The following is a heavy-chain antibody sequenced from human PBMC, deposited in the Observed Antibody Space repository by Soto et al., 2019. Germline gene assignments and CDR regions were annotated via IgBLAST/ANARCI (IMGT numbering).Heavy chain of an antibody. CDR3: ARLPSGSGYDLVY. V-gene: IGHV4-59*08. Sequence: QVQLQESGPGLVKPSETLSLTCTVSGGSISSYYWCWIRQPPGKGLECIGYIYYTGSTNHNPSLKSRVTISVDTSKNQFSLKLSSVTAADAAVYYCARLPSGSGYDLVYWGQGTMVTVSS. J-gene: IGHJ4*02. CDR2: IYYTGST. CDR1: GGSISSYY. D-gene: IGHD5-12*01.